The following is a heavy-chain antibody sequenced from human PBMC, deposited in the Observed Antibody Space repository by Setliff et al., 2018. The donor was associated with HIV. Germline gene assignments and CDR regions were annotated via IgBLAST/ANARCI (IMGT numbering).Heavy chain of an antibody. CDR3: ARHFGYNPGWFDS. CDR2: IDPADSYT. V-gene: IGHV5-10-1*01. J-gene: IGHJ5*01. D-gene: IGHD3-10*01. CDR1: GFSFTSYW. Sequence: PGESLKISCKGSGFSFTSYWISWVRQMPGKGLEWMGRIDPADSYTHYGPSFQGHITISIDKSISSASLHWSSLRTSDTAIYYCARHFGYNPGWFDSWGQGTLVTVSS.